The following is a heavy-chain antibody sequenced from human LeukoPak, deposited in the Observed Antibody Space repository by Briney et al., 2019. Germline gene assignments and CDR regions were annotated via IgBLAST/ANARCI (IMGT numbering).Heavy chain of an antibody. CDR1: GGSISNYY. CDR3: ARDLRGDGGHFDY. J-gene: IGHJ4*02. CDR2: FYYSGST. V-gene: IGHV4-59*12. D-gene: IGHD4-23*01. Sequence: SETLSLTCTVSGGSISNYYWSWIRQPPGKGLEWIGYFYYSGSTSYNPSLKSRVTISVDTSKNHFSLKLSSVTATDTAVYYCARDLRGDGGHFDYWGQGTLVTVSS.